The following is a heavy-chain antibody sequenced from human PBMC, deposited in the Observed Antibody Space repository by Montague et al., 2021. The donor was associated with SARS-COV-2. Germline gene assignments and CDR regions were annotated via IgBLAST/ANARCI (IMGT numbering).Heavy chain of an antibody. V-gene: IGHV4-38-2*02. CDR3: ARVISAVAGANFYFDY. CDR1: GGSISSGSY. D-gene: IGHD4/OR15-4a*01. Sequence: SETLSLTCTVSGGSISSGSYWGWIRQPPGKGLVWIGTSDHSGITYYSPSLKSRVTISLDTSKNQFSLNLDSVTASDTAMYYCARVISAVAGANFYFDYWGQGTLVTVSS. J-gene: IGHJ4*02. CDR2: SDHSGIT.